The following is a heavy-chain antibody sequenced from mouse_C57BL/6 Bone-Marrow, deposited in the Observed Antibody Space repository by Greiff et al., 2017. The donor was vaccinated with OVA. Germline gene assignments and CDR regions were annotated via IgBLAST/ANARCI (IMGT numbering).Heavy chain of an antibody. CDR2: IRLKSDNYAT. CDR3: TGRANWAPYAMDY. D-gene: IGHD4-1*01. V-gene: IGHV6-3*01. Sequence: EVKVEESGGGLVQPGGSMKLSCVASGFTFSNYWMNWVRQSPEKGLEWVAQIRLKSDNYATHYAESVKGRFTISRDDSKSSVYLQMNNLRAEDTGIYYCTGRANWAPYAMDYWGQGTSVTVSS. CDR1: GFTFSNYW. J-gene: IGHJ4*01.